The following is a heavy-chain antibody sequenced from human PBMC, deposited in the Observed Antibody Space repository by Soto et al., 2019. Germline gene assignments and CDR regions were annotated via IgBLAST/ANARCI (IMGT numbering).Heavy chain of an antibody. CDR2: VFHTGTT. J-gene: IGHJ4*02. V-gene: IGHV4-4*02. CDR3: ARSAGWYAVHS. CDR1: GDSVSSPYY. Sequence: QVQLQESGPGLVKPSGTLSLTCAVSGDSVSSPYYWCWVRQPPGKGLEWIGEVFHTGTTSYNPSLRRRFTISMDKSNTQFSLDLTSVTAADTAVYYCARSAGWYAVHSWGPGTLVIVSS. D-gene: IGHD6-19*01.